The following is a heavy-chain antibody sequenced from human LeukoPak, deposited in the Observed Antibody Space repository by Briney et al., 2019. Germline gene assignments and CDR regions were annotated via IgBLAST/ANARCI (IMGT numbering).Heavy chain of an antibody. D-gene: IGHD5-24*01. CDR2: IYYSGST. V-gene: IGHV4-61*05. Sequence: SETLSLTCTVSGGSISSSSYYWGWIRQPPGKGLEWIGYIYYSGSTNYNPSLKSRVTISVDTSKNQFSLKLSSVTAADTAVYYCARSREAYMDVWGKGTTVTVSS. CDR1: GGSISSSSYY. J-gene: IGHJ6*03. CDR3: ARSREAYMDV.